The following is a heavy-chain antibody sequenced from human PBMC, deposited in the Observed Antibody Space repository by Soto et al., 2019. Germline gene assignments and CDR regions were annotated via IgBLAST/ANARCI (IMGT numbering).Heavy chain of an antibody. CDR2: ISYDGSST. CDR1: GFTFSTNG. V-gene: IGHV3-30*03. Sequence: GGSLRLSCVASGFTFSTNGMHWVRQAPGKGLEWVAMISYDGSSTYYADSVKGRFTISRDNSKNTLYLLMDSLRAEDTAVYFCALFLYSSAWYNDFVPWGLGPPVTV. D-gene: IGHD6-19*01. J-gene: IGHJ5*02. CDR3: ALFLYSSAWYNDFVP.